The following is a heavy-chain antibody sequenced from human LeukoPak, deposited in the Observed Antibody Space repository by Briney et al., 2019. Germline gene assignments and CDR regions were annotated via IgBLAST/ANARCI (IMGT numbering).Heavy chain of an antibody. CDR1: GFIFDDYG. D-gene: IGHD1-7*01. CDR2: INWNSVTI. Sequence: RAGGSLRLSCVGSGFIFDDYGMHWVRQVPGKGLEWVSGINWNSVTIGYADSVKGRFTISRDNAKNSLYLQMNSLRDEDTAVYYCAREPLELPSAFDYWGQGTLVTVSS. CDR3: AREPLELPSAFDY. V-gene: IGHV3-20*04. J-gene: IGHJ4*02.